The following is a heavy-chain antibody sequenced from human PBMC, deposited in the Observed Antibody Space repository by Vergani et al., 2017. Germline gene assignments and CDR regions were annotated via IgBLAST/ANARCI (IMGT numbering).Heavy chain of an antibody. V-gene: IGHV3-13*01. CDR3: ARGGHYYGSGSYSYDAFDI. J-gene: IGHJ3*02. CDR1: GFTFSSYD. Sequence: EVQLLESGGGLVQPGGSLRLSCAASGFTFSSYDMHWVRQATGKGLEWVSAIGTAGDTYYPGSVKGRFTISRENAKNSLYLQMNSLRAGDTAVYYCARGGHYYGSGSYSYDAFDIWGQGTMVTVSS. CDR2: IGTAGDT. D-gene: IGHD3-10*01.